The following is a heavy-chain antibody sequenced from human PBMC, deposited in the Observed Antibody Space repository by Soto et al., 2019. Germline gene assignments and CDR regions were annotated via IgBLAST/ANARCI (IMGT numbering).Heavy chain of an antibody. CDR1: GGSISSSSYD. V-gene: IGHV4-39*01. Sequence: QLQLQESGPGLVKPSETLSLTCTVSGGSISSSSYDWGWIRQPPGKGLEWIGSIYYSGSTYYNPSLKSRVTISVDTSKTQVSLKLSSVTAADTAVYYCARRPSGSYSDYWGQGTLVTVSS. D-gene: IGHD1-26*01. CDR2: IYYSGST. J-gene: IGHJ4*02. CDR3: ARRPSGSYSDY.